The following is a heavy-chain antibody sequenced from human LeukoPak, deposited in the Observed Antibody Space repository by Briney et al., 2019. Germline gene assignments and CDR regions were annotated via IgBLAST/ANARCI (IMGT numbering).Heavy chain of an antibody. Sequence: SETLSLTCAVSGGSISRSSWWSWVRQPPGKGLEWIGEIYQSGSTNCNPPLKSRVTISLDKSKNRFSLNLNSVTAADTAVYYCASRDYGDWYFDLWGRGTLVTVSS. CDR1: GGSISRSSW. D-gene: IGHD4-17*01. J-gene: IGHJ2*01. V-gene: IGHV4-4*02. CDR3: ASRDYGDWYFDL. CDR2: IYQSGST.